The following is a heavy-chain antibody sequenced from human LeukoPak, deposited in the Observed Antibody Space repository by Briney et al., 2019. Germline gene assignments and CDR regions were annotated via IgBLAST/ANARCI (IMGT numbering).Heavy chain of an antibody. V-gene: IGHV3-21*01. CDR2: ITDTSIYI. CDR1: GFTFRSYS. J-gene: IGHJ4*02. Sequence: GGSLRLSCEASGFTFRSYSMNWVRQAPGKGLEWVSSITDTSIYIYYIDSVKGRFTISRDNAKNSLYLQMNSLRAEDTAVYYCARGNVESGYGLDYWGQGTLVTVSS. D-gene: IGHD5-12*01. CDR3: ARGNVESGYGLDY.